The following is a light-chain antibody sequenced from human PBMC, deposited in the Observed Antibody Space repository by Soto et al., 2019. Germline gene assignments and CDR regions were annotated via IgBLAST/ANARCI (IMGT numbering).Light chain of an antibody. Sequence: EIVLTQSPATLSSFPGDRVTLSCRASQAVNTRLAWYQHKPGQAPRLLIYGAFTRAAGVPARFSGSGSGTEFTLTISSLQSEDSAVYFCQQYANWPKTFGQGTKVDIK. V-gene: IGKV3-15*01. CDR1: QAVNTR. CDR2: GAF. CDR3: QQYANWPKT. J-gene: IGKJ1*01.